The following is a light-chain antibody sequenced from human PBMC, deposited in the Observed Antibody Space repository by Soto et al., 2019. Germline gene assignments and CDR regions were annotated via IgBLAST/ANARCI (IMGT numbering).Light chain of an antibody. CDR3: QKYNSAPWT. CDR2: AAS. CDR1: QGISNY. Sequence: IQMHQSPSSLSASVGDRVTITCRASQGISNYLALYQQKPGKVPKLLIYAASTFQSGVPSRFSGSGSRTDFPLTISSLQPEDVATYYCQKYNSAPWTFGQGTKVDIK. J-gene: IGKJ1*01. V-gene: IGKV1-27*01.